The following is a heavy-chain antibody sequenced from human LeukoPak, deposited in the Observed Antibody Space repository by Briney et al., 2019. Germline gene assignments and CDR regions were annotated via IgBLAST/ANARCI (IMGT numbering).Heavy chain of an antibody. J-gene: IGHJ5*02. CDR1: GYTFTSSG. Sequence: ASVKVSCKASGYTFTSSGISWVRQAPGQGLEWMGWISAYNGNTNYAQKLQGRVTMTTDTSTSTAYMELRSLRSDDTAVYYCARGGVAAGISSWFDPWGQGTLVTVSS. CDR3: ARGGVAAGISSWFDP. CDR2: ISAYNGNT. V-gene: IGHV1-18*01. D-gene: IGHD6-13*01.